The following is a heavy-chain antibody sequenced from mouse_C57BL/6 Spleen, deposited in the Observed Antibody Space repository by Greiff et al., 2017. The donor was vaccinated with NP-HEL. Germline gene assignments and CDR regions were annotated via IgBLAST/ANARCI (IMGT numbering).Heavy chain of an antibody. Sequence: EVKLQESGPGLVKPSQSLSLPCSVTGYSITSCYYWNWIRQFPGNKLEWMGYISYDGSNNYNPSLKNRISITRDTSKNQFFLKLNSVTTEDTATYYCAREEGYYDGYFAYWGQGTLVTVSA. CDR3: AREEGYYDGYFAY. CDR2: ISYDGSN. D-gene: IGHD2-3*01. V-gene: IGHV3-6*01. J-gene: IGHJ3*01. CDR1: GYSITSCYY.